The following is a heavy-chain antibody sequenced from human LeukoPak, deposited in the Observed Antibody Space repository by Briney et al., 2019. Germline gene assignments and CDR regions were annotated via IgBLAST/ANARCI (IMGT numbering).Heavy chain of an antibody. CDR2: IYYSGGT. D-gene: IGHD3-22*01. V-gene: IGHV4-39*01. J-gene: IGHJ6*03. CDR3: ARGRYYYDSGGYQSPYYYMDV. Sequence: SETLSLTCTVSGGSISINSYYWGWIRQPPGKGLEWIGSIYYSGGTYYNPSLRSRLTISVDTSKNQSSLKLSSVTAADTAVYYCARGRYYYDSGGYQSPYYYMDVWGKGTTVTVSS. CDR1: GGSISINSYY.